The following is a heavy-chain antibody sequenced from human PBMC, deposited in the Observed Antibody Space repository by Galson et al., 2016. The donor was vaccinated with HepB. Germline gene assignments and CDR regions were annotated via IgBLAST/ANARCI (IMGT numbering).Heavy chain of an antibody. CDR1: GGSISNSNYH. V-gene: IGHV4-39*07. D-gene: IGHD5-18*01. J-gene: IGHJ4*02. CDR2: IYYSGRT. Sequence: LSLTCTVSGGSISNSNYHWGWIRQPPGKGLEWIGSIYYSGRTYYNPSLKSRVTISIDTSKNQFSLKMNSVTAADTAVFYCARQRLPLREVFDYWGQGTLVTVSS. CDR3: ARQRLPLREVFDY.